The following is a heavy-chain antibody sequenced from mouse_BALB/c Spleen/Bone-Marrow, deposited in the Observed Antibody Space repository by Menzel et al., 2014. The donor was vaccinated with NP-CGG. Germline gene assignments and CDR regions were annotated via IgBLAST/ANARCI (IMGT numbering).Heavy chain of an antibody. Sequence: EVMLVESGGGLVQPGGSLKLSCAASGFTFSSYGMSWVRQTPDKRLELVATINSNGGSTYYPDSVKGRFTISRDNAKNTLYLQMSSLKSEDTATYYCARDMITTRGFAYWGQGTLVTVSA. CDR3: ARDMITTRGFAY. CDR2: INSNGGST. CDR1: GFTFSSYG. D-gene: IGHD2-4*01. J-gene: IGHJ3*01. V-gene: IGHV5-6-3*01.